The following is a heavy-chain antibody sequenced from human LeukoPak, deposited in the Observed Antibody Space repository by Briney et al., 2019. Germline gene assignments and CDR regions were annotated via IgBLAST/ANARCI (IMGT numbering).Heavy chain of an antibody. CDR2: IYYSGST. D-gene: IGHD3-10*01. CDR3: ACPSLGILWFGDGATFDY. V-gene: IGHV4-39*01. CDR1: GGSISSSSYY. Sequence: SETLSLTCTVSGGSISSSSYYWGWIRQPPGKGLEWIGSIYYSGSTYYNPSLKSRVTISVDTSKNQFSLKLSSVTAADTAVYYCACPSLGILWFGDGATFDYWGQGTLVTVSS. J-gene: IGHJ4*02.